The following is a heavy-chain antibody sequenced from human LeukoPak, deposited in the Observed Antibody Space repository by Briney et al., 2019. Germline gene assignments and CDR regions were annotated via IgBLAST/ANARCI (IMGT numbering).Heavy chain of an antibody. CDR2: INHSGST. Sequence: SETLSLTCTVSGGSISSYYWSWIRQPPGKGLEWIGEINHSGSTNYNPSLKSRVTISVDTSKNQFSLKLSSVTAADTAVYYCARVSLWRYYDSSGYYSHEPDKDYWGQGTLVTVSS. D-gene: IGHD3-22*01. CDR1: GGSISSYY. J-gene: IGHJ4*02. V-gene: IGHV4-34*01. CDR3: ARVSLWRYYDSSGYYSHEPDKDY.